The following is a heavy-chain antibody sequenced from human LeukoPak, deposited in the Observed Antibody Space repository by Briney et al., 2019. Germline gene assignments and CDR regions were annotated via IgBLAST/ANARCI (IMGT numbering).Heavy chain of an antibody. CDR3: ARLQYSNGYVDY. CDR2: IYPDDSDT. CDR1: GYSFTNYW. V-gene: IGHV5-51*01. Sequence: GESLKVSCTGSGYSFTNYWIGWVRQMPGKGLEWMGIIYPDDSDTRYRPSFQGQVTISADKSIATAYLQWSSLKASDTAMYYCARLQYSNGYVDYWGQGTLVTVSS. J-gene: IGHJ4*02. D-gene: IGHD5-18*01.